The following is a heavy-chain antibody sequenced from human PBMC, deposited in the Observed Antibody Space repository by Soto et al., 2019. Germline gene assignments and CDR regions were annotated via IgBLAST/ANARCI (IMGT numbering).Heavy chain of an antibody. Sequence: GGSLRLSCAASGSTFSSYAMSWVRQAPGKGMEWVSAISGSGGSTYYADSVKGRFTISRDNSKNTLYLQMNSLRAEDTAVYYCAKDPIAVADSDAFDIWGQGTMVTVSS. CDR3: AKDPIAVADSDAFDI. V-gene: IGHV3-23*01. D-gene: IGHD6-19*01. CDR2: ISGSGGST. CDR1: GSTFSSYA. J-gene: IGHJ3*02.